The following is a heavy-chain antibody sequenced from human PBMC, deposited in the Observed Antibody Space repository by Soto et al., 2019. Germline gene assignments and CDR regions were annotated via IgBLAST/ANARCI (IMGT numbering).Heavy chain of an antibody. J-gene: IGHJ4*01. CDR3: ARTRMIESWIDY. V-gene: IGHV4-59*01. CDR2: VYYSGST. D-gene: IGHD2-21*01. Sequence: SETLSLTCDVSGDSISTYYWSWIRQPPGKGLEWIGYVYYSGSTLYNPSLESRVTMSIDMSKKHVSLKLTSVIAADTAVYYCARTRMIESWIDYWGHGTLVTVSS. CDR1: GDSISTYY.